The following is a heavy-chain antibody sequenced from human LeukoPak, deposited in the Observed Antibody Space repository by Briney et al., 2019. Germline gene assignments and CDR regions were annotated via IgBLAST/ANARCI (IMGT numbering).Heavy chain of an antibody. V-gene: IGHV3-11*04. CDR2: IGLHGYPL. D-gene: IGHD3-22*01. Sequence: PGGSLRLSCAVSVFTFNIYYMSWIRQAPGKGLEWISYIGLHGYPLDYADSVKGRFTISRDNAKNSLYLDMSSLTAEDTAVYYCARKDFSSGSFTYWGQGTLVTVSS. J-gene: IGHJ4*02. CDR1: VFTFNIYY. CDR3: ARKDFSSGSFTY.